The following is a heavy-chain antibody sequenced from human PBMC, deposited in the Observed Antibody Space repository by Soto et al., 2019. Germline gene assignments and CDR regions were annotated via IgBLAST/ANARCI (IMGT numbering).Heavy chain of an antibody. CDR2: IYNSGST. CDR1: GGSISSGDYF. D-gene: IGHD3-3*01. Sequence: SETLFLTCTVSGGSISSGDYFWSWIRQPPGKGMEWIGYIYNSGSTYYNPSLKSRLTISVDTSKNQFSLKLSSVTAADTAVYYCARRGMYSDFWSGYSSYYYYGMDVWGRGTTVTVSS. CDR3: ARRGMYSDFWSGYSSYYYYGMDV. J-gene: IGHJ6*02. V-gene: IGHV4-30-4*01.